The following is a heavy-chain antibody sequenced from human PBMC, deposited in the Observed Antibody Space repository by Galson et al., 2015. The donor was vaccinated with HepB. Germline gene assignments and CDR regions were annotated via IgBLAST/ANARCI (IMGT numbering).Heavy chain of an antibody. Sequence: SLRLSCAASGFTFSSYAMHWVRQAPGKGLEWVAVISYDGSNKYYADSVKGRFTISRDNSKNTLYLQMNSLRAEDTAVYYCARDIDSSGYLGYWGQGTLVTVSS. CDR2: ISYDGSNK. CDR1: GFTFSSYA. J-gene: IGHJ4*02. CDR3: ARDIDSSGYLGY. D-gene: IGHD3-22*01. V-gene: IGHV3-30*04.